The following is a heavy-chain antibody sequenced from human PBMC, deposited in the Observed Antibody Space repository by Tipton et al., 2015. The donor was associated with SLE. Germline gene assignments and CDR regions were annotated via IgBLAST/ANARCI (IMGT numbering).Heavy chain of an antibody. CDR3: AKDYNYDNADYN. D-gene: IGHD4-17*01. J-gene: IGHJ4*02. V-gene: IGHV4-4*02. CDR2: IDHSGST. Sequence: TLSLTCAVSGGSIRSSNWWSWVRQPPGKGLEWIGEIDHSGSTNSNPSLKSRVSMSVDKSKNQFSLKLSSVTAADTAVYYCAKDYNYDNADYNWGQGKLVIVSS. CDR1: GGSIRSSNW.